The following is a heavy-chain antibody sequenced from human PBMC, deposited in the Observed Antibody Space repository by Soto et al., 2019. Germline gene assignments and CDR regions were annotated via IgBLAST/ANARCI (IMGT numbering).Heavy chain of an antibody. D-gene: IGHD1-20*01. CDR2: MNPNTGNT. J-gene: IGHJ5*02. V-gene: IGHV1-8*01. CDR3: AREITVKFPT. CDR1: GYTFTSYY. Sequence: QVQLVQAVAEVKKPGASVKVSCKASGYTFTSYYINWVRQATGQVLEWMGWMNPNTGNTGYSQKFQGRVTMTRNTAISTAYMELSSLRSEDTAVYYCAREITVKFPTWGQGTLVTVSS.